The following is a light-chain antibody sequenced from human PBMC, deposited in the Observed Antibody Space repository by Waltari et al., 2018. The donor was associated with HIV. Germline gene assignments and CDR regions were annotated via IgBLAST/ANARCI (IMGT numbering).Light chain of an antibody. CDR3: QSADNTGNYV. J-gene: IGLJ1*01. Sequence: SFELTQPPSVSVSPEHTARIHCSPDASTTQYAYWYQQKPGQAPVLVIFKDTERPSGIPERFSGSSSGTTVTLTISGVQAEDEADYYCQSADNTGNYVFGTGTKVTV. CDR2: KDT. V-gene: IGLV3-25*03. CDR1: ASTTQY.